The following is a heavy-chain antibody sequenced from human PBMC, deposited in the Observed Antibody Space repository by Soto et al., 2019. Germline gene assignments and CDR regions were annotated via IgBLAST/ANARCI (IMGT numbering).Heavy chain of an antibody. V-gene: IGHV4-31*03. Sequence: SETLSLTCTVSGGSISSGGYYWSWIRQHPGKGLEWIGYIYYSGSTYYNPSLKSRVTISVDTSKNQFSLKLSSVTAADTAVYYCARERDIVATIRGAFDYWGQGTLVTVSS. J-gene: IGHJ4*02. CDR2: IYYSGST. D-gene: IGHD5-12*01. CDR1: GGSISSGGYY. CDR3: ARERDIVATIRGAFDY.